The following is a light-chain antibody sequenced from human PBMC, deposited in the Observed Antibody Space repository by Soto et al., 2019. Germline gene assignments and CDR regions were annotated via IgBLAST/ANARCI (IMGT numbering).Light chain of an antibody. CDR2: EVS. Sequence: QSALTQPASVSGSPGQSITISCTGSSSDVGGSNYVSWYQQHPGKAPKSMIYEVSNRPSGVSNRFSGSKSSNTASLTISGLQAEDEADYYCSSYTSSNTYVFGTGTKVTVL. CDR1: SSDVGGSNY. CDR3: SSYTSSNTYV. J-gene: IGLJ1*01. V-gene: IGLV2-14*01.